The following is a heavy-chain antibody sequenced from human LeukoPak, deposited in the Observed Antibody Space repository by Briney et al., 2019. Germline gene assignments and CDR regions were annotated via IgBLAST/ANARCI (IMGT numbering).Heavy chain of an antibody. CDR3: ARGLWPSYAFDI. CDR2: IYTSGST. V-gene: IGHV4-61*02. D-gene: IGHD2-21*01. J-gene: IGHJ3*02. Sequence: SQTLSLTCSVSGGSISSGSYYWSWIRQPAGKGLEWIGRIYTSGSTNYNPSLKSRVTISVDTSKNQFSLKLSSVTAADTAVYYCARGLWPSYAFDIWGQGTMVTVSS. CDR1: GGSISSGSYY.